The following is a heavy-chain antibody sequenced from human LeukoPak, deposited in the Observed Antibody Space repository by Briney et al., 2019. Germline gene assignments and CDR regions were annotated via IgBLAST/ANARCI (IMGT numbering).Heavy chain of an antibody. D-gene: IGHD2-2*01. CDR3: ARDSSRSGCSSTSCYGRYNWFDP. Sequence: GASVKVSCKASGYTFTGYYMHWVRQAPGQGLEWMGWINPNSGGTDYAQKFQGRVTMTRDTSISTAYMELSRLRSDDTAVYYCARDSSRSGCSSTSCYGRYNWFDPWGQGTLVTVSS. CDR2: INPNSGGT. V-gene: IGHV1-2*02. J-gene: IGHJ5*02. CDR1: GYTFTGYY.